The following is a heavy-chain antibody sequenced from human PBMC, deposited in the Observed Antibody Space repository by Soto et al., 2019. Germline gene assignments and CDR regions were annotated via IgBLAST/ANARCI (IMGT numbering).Heavy chain of an antibody. Sequence: GGSLRLSCAASGFTFSYYAMDWVRQAPCKGLEWVAVISYDGSNKYYADSVKGRFTISRDDSKNTLYLQMNSLRAEDTAVYYCARVGGRYTIYYGMDVWGQGTTVTVSS. CDR2: ISYDGSNK. J-gene: IGHJ6*02. V-gene: IGHV3-30-3*01. CDR1: GFTFSYYA. CDR3: ARVGGRYTIYYGMDV. D-gene: IGHD3-10*01.